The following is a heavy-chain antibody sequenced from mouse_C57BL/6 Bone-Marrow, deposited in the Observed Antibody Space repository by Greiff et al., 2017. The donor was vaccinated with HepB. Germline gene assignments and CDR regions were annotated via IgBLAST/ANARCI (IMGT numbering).Heavy chain of an antibody. V-gene: IGHV14-3*01. D-gene: IGHD1-1*01. Sequence: VQLQQSVAELVRPGASVKLSCTASGFNIKNTYMPWVKQRPEQGLEWIGRIDPGNGTTKYAPKFPGKSTITADTSSNTAYLQLSSLPSEDTASYYCARDYYGSNYVAWFAYWGQGTLVTVSA. CDR1: GFNIKNTY. CDR2: IDPGNGTT. J-gene: IGHJ3*01. CDR3: ARDYYGSNYVAWFAY.